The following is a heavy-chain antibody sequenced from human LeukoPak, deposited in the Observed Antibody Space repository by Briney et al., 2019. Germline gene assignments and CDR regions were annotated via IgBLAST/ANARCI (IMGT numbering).Heavy chain of an antibody. J-gene: IGHJ5*02. V-gene: IGHV4-39*07. CDR2: IYYSGST. CDR1: GGSIGSSSYY. Sequence: PSETLSLTCTVSGGSIGSSSYYWGWIRQPPGKGLEWIGSIYYSGSTYYNPSPKSRVTISVDTSKNQFSLKLSSVTAADTAVYYCARDIIINGWELLRERWFDPWGQGTLVTVSS. D-gene: IGHD1-26*01. CDR3: ARDIIINGWELLRERWFDP.